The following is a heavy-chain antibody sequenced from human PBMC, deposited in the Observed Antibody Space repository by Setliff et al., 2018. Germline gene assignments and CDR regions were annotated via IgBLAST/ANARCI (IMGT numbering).Heavy chain of an antibody. CDR2: IRYDGSNK. V-gene: IGHV3-30*02. CDR3: AKDESRYSSSWYIY. D-gene: IGHD6-13*01. Sequence: PGGSLRLSCAASGFTFSSYGTHWVRQAPGKGLEWVAFIRYDGSNKYYADSVKGRFTISRDNSKNTLYLQMNSLRTEDTAVYYCAKDESRYSSSWYIYWGQGTLVTVSS. CDR1: GFTFSSYG. J-gene: IGHJ4*02.